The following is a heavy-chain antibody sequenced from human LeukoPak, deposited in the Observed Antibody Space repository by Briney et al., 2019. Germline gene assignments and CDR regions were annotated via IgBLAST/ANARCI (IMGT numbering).Heavy chain of an antibody. D-gene: IGHD3-10*01. CDR1: GFTFSSFA. CDR2: NTGSVG. Sequence: GGSLRLSCTASGFTFSSFAMSWVRQAPGKGLEWVSGNTGSVGYYANSVKGRFTISRDNSKNTLYLQMNSLGAEDTATYYCSRGSDLGSYNELEYWGQGTLVTVSS. J-gene: IGHJ4*02. CDR3: SRGSDLGSYNELEY. V-gene: IGHV3-23*01.